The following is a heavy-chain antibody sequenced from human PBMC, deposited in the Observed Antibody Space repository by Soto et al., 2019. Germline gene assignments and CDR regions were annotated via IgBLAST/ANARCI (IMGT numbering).Heavy chain of an antibody. J-gene: IGHJ6*02. CDR3: AVLGEFQSSSHDMDV. V-gene: IGHV4-4*07. CDR2: IYASGST. Sequence: PSETLSLTCSVSGDFISSYCWSWIRQPAGKGLEWIGRIYASGSTNYNPSLKSRVTISVDTSKKQFSLKLTSMTAADTAVYYCAVLGEFQSSSHDMDVWGQGATVTVSS. CDR1: GDFISSYC. D-gene: IGHD3-10*01.